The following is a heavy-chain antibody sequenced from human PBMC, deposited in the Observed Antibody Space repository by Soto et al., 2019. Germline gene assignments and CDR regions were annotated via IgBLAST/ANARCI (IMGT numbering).Heavy chain of an antibody. J-gene: IGHJ5*02. CDR2: INRDGSER. CDR1: GFTFDDYW. D-gene: IGHD1-20*01. Sequence: EVQLVESGGVLVQPGGSLRLSCVAPGFTFDDYWMNWVRQAPGKGREWVAIINRDGSERYYVDPVKGRFTISRDNSKNSLFLQMNSLRAEDTALYYCARDGHNTNDVDHWGQGTLVTVSS. V-gene: IGHV3-7*01. CDR3: ARDGHNTNDVDH.